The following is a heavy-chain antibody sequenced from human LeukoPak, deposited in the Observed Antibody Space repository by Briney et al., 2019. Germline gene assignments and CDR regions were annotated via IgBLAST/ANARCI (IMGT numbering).Heavy chain of an antibody. J-gene: IGHJ6*02. V-gene: IGHV3-30-3*01. D-gene: IGHD3-10*01. CDR2: ISYDGSNK. CDR1: GFTFSSYA. Sequence: QPGRSLRLSCAASGFTFSSYAMHWVRQAPGKGLEWVAVISYDGSNKYYADSVKGRFTISRDNSKNTLYLQMNSLRAEDTAVYYCARDRGGSKGPYYYYGMDVWGQGTTVTVSS. CDR3: ARDRGGSKGPYYYYGMDV.